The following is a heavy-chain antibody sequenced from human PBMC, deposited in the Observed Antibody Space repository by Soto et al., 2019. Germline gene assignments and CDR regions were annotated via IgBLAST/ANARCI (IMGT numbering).Heavy chain of an antibody. V-gene: IGHV4-34*01. J-gene: IGHJ5*02. CDR3: ARKRGLRFLEWLHNWFDP. CDR2: INHSGST. Sequence: SETLSLTCAVYGGSFSGYYWSWIRQPPGKGLEWIGEINHSGSTNYNPSLKSRVTISVDTSKSQFSLKLSSVTAADTAVYYCARKRGLRFLEWLHNWFDPWGQGTLVTVSS. CDR1: GGSFSGYY. D-gene: IGHD3-3*01.